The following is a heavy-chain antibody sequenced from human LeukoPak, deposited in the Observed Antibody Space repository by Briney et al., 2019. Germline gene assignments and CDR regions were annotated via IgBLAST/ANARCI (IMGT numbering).Heavy chain of an antibody. D-gene: IGHD2-15*01. Sequence: PSETLPLTCSVSGVSVTTSFWNWIRQSPGKGLEWIGYVSSDGTTNYTPALRSRLIMSVDTAKNDISLILTSVTAADTAIYYCARLDCVLEGCYNHWGRGTLVTVSS. V-gene: IGHV4-59*08. J-gene: IGHJ4*02. CDR2: VSSDGTT. CDR3: ARLDCVLEGCYNH. CDR1: GVSVTTSF.